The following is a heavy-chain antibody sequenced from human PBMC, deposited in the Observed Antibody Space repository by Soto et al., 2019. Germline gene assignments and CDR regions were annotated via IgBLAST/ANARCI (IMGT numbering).Heavy chain of an antibody. Sequence: QITLKESGPTLVKPTQTLTLTCNFSGFSLSTSGVGVGWISQPPGKALEWLALIYWDDDKRYSPSLKSRLTITKDTSKNQVVRTMTNMDPVDTATYYCVHIRYGSGLFDYWGQGTLVTVSS. CDR3: VHIRYGSGLFDY. CDR1: GFSLSTSGVG. V-gene: IGHV2-5*02. CDR2: IYWDDDK. J-gene: IGHJ4*02. D-gene: IGHD3-10*01.